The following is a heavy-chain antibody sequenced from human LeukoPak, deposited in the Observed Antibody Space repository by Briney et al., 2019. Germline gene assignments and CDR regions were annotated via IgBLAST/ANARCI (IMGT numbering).Heavy chain of an antibody. CDR3: AGTPSLNYDFWSGYYYY. CDR1: GGSISSYY. J-gene: IGHJ4*02. D-gene: IGHD3-3*01. Sequence: SETLSLTCTVSGGSISSYYWGWIRQPPGKGLEWIGSIYHSGSTYYNPSLKSRVTISVDTFKNQFSLKLSSVTAADTAVYYCAGTPSLNYDFWSGYYYYWGQGTLVTVSS. V-gene: IGHV4-38-2*02. CDR2: IYHSGST.